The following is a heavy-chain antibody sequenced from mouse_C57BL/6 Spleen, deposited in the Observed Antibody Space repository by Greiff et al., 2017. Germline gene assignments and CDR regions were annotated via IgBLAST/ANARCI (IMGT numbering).Heavy chain of an antibody. CDR1: GYTFTSYW. V-gene: IGHV1-59*01. D-gene: IGHD1-1*01. J-gene: IGHJ1*03. CDR3: ARGNYGSSYGVYWYFDV. Sequence: QVQLQQPGAELVRPGTSVKLSCKASGYTFTSYWMHWVKQRAGQGLEWIGVIDPSDSYTNYNQKFKGKATLTVDTSSSTAYMQLSSLTSEDSAVYYCARGNYGSSYGVYWYFDVWGTGTTVTVSS. CDR2: IDPSDSYT.